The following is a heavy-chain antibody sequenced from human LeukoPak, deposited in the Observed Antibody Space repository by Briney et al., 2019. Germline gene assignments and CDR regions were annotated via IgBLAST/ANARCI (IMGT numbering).Heavy chain of an antibody. J-gene: IGHJ4*02. Sequence: GGSLRLSCSASGFTFSSYAMSWVRQAPGKGLEWVANIKQDGSEIYYVDSVKGRFTISRDNAKNSLYLQMNSLRAEDTAVYYCARRRGSYCYDFWGQGTLVTVSS. D-gene: IGHD1-26*01. CDR3: ARRRGSYCYDF. CDR1: GFTFSSYA. V-gene: IGHV3-7*01. CDR2: IKQDGSEI.